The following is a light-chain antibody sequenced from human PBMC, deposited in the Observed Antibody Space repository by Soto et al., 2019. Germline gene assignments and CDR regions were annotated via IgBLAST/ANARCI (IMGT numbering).Light chain of an antibody. Sequence: QSVLTQPPSVSEAPRQRVTVSCSGSSSNIGNNAVSWYQQFPGKAPKLLIYYDDMLPSGISDRFSGSKSGTSASLAISGLQSDDEADYYCAAWDDSLNGYVFGTGTKLTVL. CDR1: SSNIGNNA. V-gene: IGLV1-36*01. J-gene: IGLJ1*01. CDR3: AAWDDSLNGYV. CDR2: YDD.